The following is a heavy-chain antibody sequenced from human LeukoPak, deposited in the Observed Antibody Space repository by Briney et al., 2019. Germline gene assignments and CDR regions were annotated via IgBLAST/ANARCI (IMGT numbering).Heavy chain of an antibody. CDR1: GGSFSGYY. J-gene: IGHJ6*02. D-gene: IGHD3-9*01. Sequence: PSETLSLTCAAYGGSFSGYYWSWIRQPPGKGLEWIGEINHSGSTNYNPSLKSRVTISVDTSKNQFSLKLSSVTAADTAVYYCASTHDILTGYYNGCQNTPHHYGMDVWGQGTTVTVSS. V-gene: IGHV4-34*01. CDR3: ASTHDILTGYYNGCQNTPHHYGMDV. CDR2: INHSGST.